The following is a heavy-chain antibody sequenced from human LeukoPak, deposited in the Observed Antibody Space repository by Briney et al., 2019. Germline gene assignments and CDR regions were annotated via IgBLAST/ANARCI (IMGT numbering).Heavy chain of an antibody. CDR1: GFTFSSYG. V-gene: IGHV3-30*02. J-gene: IGHJ4*02. D-gene: IGHD4/OR15-4a*01. CDR2: IRYDGSNK. Sequence: PGGSLRLSCAASGFTFSSYGMHWVRQAPGKGLEWVAFIRYDGSNKYYADSVKGRFTISRDNSQNTVFLQMKSLRVDDTALYYCAKDLLPTISFSAVGVPFDIWGQGALVIVSS. CDR3: AKDLLPTISFSAVGVPFDI.